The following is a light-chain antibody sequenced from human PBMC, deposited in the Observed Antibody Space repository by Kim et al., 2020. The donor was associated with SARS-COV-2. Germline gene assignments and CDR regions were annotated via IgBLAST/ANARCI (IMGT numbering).Light chain of an antibody. J-gene: IGKJ5*01. V-gene: IGKV1-8*01. CDR2: AAS. CDR1: QGISSY. Sequence: ASTGDRVTITCRASQGISSYLACYQQKPGKAPKLLIYAASTLQSGVPSRFSGSGSGTDFTLTISCLQSEDFATYYCQQYYSYPITFGQGTRLEIK. CDR3: QQYYSYPIT.